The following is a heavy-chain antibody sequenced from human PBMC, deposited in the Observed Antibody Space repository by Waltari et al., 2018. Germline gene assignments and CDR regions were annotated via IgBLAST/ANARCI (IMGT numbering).Heavy chain of an antibody. D-gene: IGHD3-10*01. CDR3: AKFPLAGFGELPYYMDV. V-gene: IGHV3-23*04. J-gene: IGHJ6*03. CDR2: ISGSGGST. Sequence: EVQLVESGGGLVQPGGSLRLSCAASGFTFSSYAMSWVRQAPGKGLEWVSAISGSGGSTYYADSVKGRFTISRDNSKNTLYLQMNSLRAEDTAVYYCAKFPLAGFGELPYYMDVWGKGTTVTVSS. CDR1: GFTFSSYA.